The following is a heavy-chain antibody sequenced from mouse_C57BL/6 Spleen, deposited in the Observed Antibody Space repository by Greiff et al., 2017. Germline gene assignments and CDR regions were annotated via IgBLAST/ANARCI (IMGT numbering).Heavy chain of an antibody. J-gene: IGHJ4*01. Sequence: QVQLQQSGPGLVAPSQSLSITCTVSGFSLTSYGVHWVRQPPGKGLEWLVVIWSDGSKTYNSALKSRLSISKDNSTGHVFLKMNSLQTYDTAMYYCARHEYYGTMDYWGQGTSVTVSS. CDR1: GFSLTSYG. CDR2: IWSDGSK. D-gene: IGHD1-1*01. CDR3: ARHEYYGTMDY. V-gene: IGHV2-6-1*01.